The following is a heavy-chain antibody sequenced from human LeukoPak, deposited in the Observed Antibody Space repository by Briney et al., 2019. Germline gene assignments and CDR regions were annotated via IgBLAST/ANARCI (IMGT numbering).Heavy chain of an antibody. CDR3: ARDMTTATTCYLQH. V-gene: IGHV3-21*01. Sequence: PGRSLRLSCAASGFTFSSYSMNWVRQAPGKGLEWVSSISSSSNYIYYADSVKGRFTISRDNARNSLYLQMNSLRAEDTAVYYCARDMTTATTCYLQHWGQGTLVTVSS. J-gene: IGHJ1*01. D-gene: IGHD4-17*01. CDR1: GFTFSSYS. CDR2: ISSSSNYI.